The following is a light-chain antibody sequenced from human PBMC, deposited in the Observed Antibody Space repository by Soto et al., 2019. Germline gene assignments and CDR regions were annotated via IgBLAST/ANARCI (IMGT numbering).Light chain of an antibody. CDR1: SSNIGSNY. CDR2: RNN. J-gene: IGLJ2*01. Sequence: QSVLTQPPSASGTPGQRVTISCSGSSSNIGSNYVYWYQQLPGTAPKLLIYRNNQRPSGVPDRFSGSKSGTSASLAISGLRSEDEAGYYCAAWDDSLSRSVFGGGTQLTVL. V-gene: IGLV1-47*01. CDR3: AAWDDSLSRSV.